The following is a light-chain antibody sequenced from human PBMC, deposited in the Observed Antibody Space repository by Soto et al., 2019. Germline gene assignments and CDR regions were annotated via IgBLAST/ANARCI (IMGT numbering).Light chain of an antibody. CDR1: SSDVGGYDY. V-gene: IGLV2-8*01. Sequence: QSVLTQPPSASGSPGQSVTISCTGTSSDVGGYDYVSWHQHHPGKAPKLMLYDVSKRPPGVPDRFSGSKSGNTASLTVSGLQAEDEADYYCSSYAGSKTFVFGTGTKVTVL. J-gene: IGLJ1*01. CDR3: SSYAGSKTFV. CDR2: DVS.